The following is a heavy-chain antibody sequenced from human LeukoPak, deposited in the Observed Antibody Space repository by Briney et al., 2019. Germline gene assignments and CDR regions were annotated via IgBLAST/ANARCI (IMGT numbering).Heavy chain of an antibody. CDR3: ARGPRWAAAGRAPFGY. J-gene: IGHJ4*02. CDR2: IKQDGSEK. V-gene: IGHV3-7*01. D-gene: IGHD6-13*01. CDR1: GFTFSSYW. Sequence: GGSLRLSCAASGFTFSSYWMSWVRQAPGKGLEWVANIKQDGSEKYYVDSVKGRFTISRDNAKNSLYLQMNSLRAEDTAVYYCARGPRWAAAGRAPFGYWGQGTLVTVSS.